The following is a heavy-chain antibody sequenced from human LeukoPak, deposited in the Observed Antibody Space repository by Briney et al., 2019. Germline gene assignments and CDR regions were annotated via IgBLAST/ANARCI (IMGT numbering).Heavy chain of an antibody. D-gene: IGHD5-18*01. Sequence: ASVKVSCKASGYTFTSYGISWVRQAPGQGLEWMGWISAYNGNTNYAQKFQGRVTITTDESTSTAYMELSSLRSEDTAVYYCARDRGYSYGRFDYWGQGTLVTVSS. CDR1: GYTFTSYG. CDR2: ISAYNGNT. V-gene: IGHV1-18*01. J-gene: IGHJ4*02. CDR3: ARDRGYSYGRFDY.